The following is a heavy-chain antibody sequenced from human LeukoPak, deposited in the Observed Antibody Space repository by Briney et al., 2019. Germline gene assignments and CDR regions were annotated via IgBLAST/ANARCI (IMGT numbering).Heavy chain of an antibody. V-gene: IGHV1-2*02. CDR3: ARVVGGSYYSANCFDY. Sequence: EASVKVSCKASGYTFTGYYMHWVRQAPGQGLEWMGWINPNSGGTNYAQKLQGRVTMTTDTSTSTAYMELRGLRSDDTAVYYCARVVGGSYYSANCFDYWGQGTLVTVSS. J-gene: IGHJ4*02. CDR2: INPNSGGT. CDR1: GYTFTGYY. D-gene: IGHD1-26*01.